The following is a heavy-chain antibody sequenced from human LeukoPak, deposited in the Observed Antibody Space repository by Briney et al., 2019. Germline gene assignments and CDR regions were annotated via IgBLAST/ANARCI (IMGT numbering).Heavy chain of an antibody. CDR1: GFTFSSYA. J-gene: IGHJ4*02. D-gene: IGHD4-17*01. Sequence: PGGSLRLSCAASGFTFSSYAMHWVRQAPGKGLERVAVISYDGSNKYYADSVTGRFTISRDNSKNTLYLQMNSLRAEDTAVYYCASHSDYGDYTTMRYWGQGTLVTVSS. CDR2: ISYDGSNK. CDR3: ASHSDYGDYTTMRY. V-gene: IGHV3-30-3*01.